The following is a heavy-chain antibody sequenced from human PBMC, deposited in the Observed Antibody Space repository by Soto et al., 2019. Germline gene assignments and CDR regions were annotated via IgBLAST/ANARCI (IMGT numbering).Heavy chain of an antibody. J-gene: IGHJ4*02. Sequence: EVQLLESGGGLVQPGGSLRLSCAASGFTFSSYAMSWVRQAPGKGLEWVSAISGSGGSTYYADSVKGRFTISRDNSKNTLYLQMNSLRAEDPAGYYCASSSRWYHVNYFDYWGQGTLVTVSS. CDR3: ASSSRWYHVNYFDY. D-gene: IGHD6-13*01. CDR2: ISGSGGST. CDR1: GFTFSSYA. V-gene: IGHV3-23*01.